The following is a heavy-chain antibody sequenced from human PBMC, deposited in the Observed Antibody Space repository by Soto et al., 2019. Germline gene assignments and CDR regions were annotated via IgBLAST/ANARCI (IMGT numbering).Heavy chain of an antibody. D-gene: IGHD2-21*01. J-gene: IGHJ5*02. CDR1: GGSISSYY. V-gene: IGHV4-59*01. CDR3: ARSIHGSDFYNWFDP. CDR2: MYYSGNT. Sequence: SETLSLTCTVSGGSISSYYWSWIRQPPGKRLEWIGYMYYSGNTNYNPSLKSRVTISVDTSKNQFSLKLSSVTAADTAMYYCARSIHGSDFYNWFDPWGQGTLVTVSS.